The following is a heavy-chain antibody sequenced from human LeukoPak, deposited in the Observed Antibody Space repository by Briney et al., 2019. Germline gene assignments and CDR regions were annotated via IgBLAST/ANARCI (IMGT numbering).Heavy chain of an antibody. D-gene: IGHD3-10*01. J-gene: IGHJ3*02. Sequence: PSETLSLTCTVSGGAISPYYWSWIRQPPGKGLEWIGYISYSGSTKNNPSLKSRVTISVGTSKSQFSLKLTSVTAADTAVYYCAREGSGSFTDAFEIWGQGTMVTVSS. V-gene: IGHV4-59*01. CDR2: ISYSGST. CDR1: GGAISPYY. CDR3: AREGSGSFTDAFEI.